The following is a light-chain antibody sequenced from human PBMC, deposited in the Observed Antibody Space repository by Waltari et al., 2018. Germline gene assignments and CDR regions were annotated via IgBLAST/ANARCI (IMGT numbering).Light chain of an antibody. CDR3: QQRSNWPPEVT. CDR1: QTVSSY. J-gene: IGKJ4*01. Sequence: ELVLTQSPATLSLSPGESPTLSPRASQTVSSYCAWYQQKPGQAPRLLINDASNRATGIPARFSGSGSGTDFTLTISSLEPEDFAVYYCQQRSNWPPEVTFGGGTKVEIK. CDR2: DAS. V-gene: IGKV3-11*01.